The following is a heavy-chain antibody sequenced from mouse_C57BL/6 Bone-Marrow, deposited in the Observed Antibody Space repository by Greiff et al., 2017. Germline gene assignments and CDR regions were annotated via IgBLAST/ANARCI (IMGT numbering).Heavy chain of an antibody. Sequence: VKLQESGPELVKPGASVKISCKASGYAFSSSWMNWVKQRPGKGLEWIGRIYPGDGDTNYNGKFKGKATLTADKSSSTAYMQLSSLTSEDSAVYFCARVSYYGNYPYFDYWGQGTTLTVSS. CDR3: ARVSYYGNYPYFDY. D-gene: IGHD2-1*01. J-gene: IGHJ2*01. CDR1: GYAFSSSW. CDR2: IYPGDGDT. V-gene: IGHV1-82*01.